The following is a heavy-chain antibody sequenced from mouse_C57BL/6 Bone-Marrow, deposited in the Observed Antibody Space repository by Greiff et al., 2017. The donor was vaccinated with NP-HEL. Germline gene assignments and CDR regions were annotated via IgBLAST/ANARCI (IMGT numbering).Heavy chain of an antibody. Sequence: VQLQHSGAELARPGASVKLSCKASGYTFTSYGISRVKQRTGPGLEWIGEIYPRSGNTYYNEKFKGKATLTADKSSSTAYMELRRLTSEDSAVYFCARATYYYGSSEAYWGLGTLVTVSA. CDR1: GYTFTSYG. D-gene: IGHD1-1*01. J-gene: IGHJ3*01. CDR2: IYPRSGNT. CDR3: ARATYYYGSSEAY. V-gene: IGHV1-81*01.